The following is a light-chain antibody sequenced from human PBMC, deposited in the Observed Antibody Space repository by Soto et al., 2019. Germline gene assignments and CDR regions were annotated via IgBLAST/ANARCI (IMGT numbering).Light chain of an antibody. CDR2: EVR. V-gene: IGLV2-14*01. CDR3: SSYTSSSSLV. CDR1: SSDIGGYNY. Sequence: QSVLTQPASVSGSPGQSITISCTGTSSDIGGYNYVSWYQQHPGKAPTLMIYEVRYRPSGISNHFSGSKSGNTASLTISGLQAEDEADYYCSSYTSSSSLVFGGGTKLTVL. J-gene: IGLJ3*02.